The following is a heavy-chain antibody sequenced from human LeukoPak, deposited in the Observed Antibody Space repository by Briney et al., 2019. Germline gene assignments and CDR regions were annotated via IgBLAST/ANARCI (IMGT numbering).Heavy chain of an antibody. J-gene: IGHJ4*02. D-gene: IGHD4-23*01. CDR1: GYTFTGYY. V-gene: IGHV1-2*02. Sequence: ASVKVSCKASGYTFTGYYMHWVRQAPGQGLEWMGWINPNSGGTNYAQKFQGRVTMTRDTSISTAYMELSRLRSDDTAVCYCARDNYGGNQYYFDYWGQGTLVTVSS. CDR3: ARDNYGGNQYYFDY. CDR2: INPNSGGT.